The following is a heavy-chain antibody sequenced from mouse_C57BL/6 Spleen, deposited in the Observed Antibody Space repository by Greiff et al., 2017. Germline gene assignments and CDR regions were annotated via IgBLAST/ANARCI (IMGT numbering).Heavy chain of an antibody. CDR2: IRSKSNNYAT. CDR3: VRLGDGYYSDY. J-gene: IGHJ2*01. Sequence: DVQLVESGGGLVQPKGSLKLSCAASGFSFNTYAMNWVRQAPGKGLEWVARIRSKSNNYATYYADSVKDRFTIPRDDSESMLYLQMNNLKTEDTAMYYCVRLGDGYYSDYWGQGTTLTVSS. V-gene: IGHV10-1*01. D-gene: IGHD2-3*01. CDR1: GFSFNTYA.